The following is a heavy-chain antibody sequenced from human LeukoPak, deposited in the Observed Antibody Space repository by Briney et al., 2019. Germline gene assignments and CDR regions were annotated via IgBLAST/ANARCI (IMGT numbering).Heavy chain of an antibody. CDR2: ISAYNGNT. Sequence: ASVKVSCKASGYTFTSYGISWVRQAPGQGLEWMGWISAYNGNTNYAQKLQGRVTMTRDTSISTAYMELSRLRSDDTAVYYCARVHGDSSYGMDVWGRGTTVTVSS. D-gene: IGHD4-17*01. CDR1: GYTFTSYG. V-gene: IGHV1-18*01. CDR3: ARVHGDSSYGMDV. J-gene: IGHJ6*02.